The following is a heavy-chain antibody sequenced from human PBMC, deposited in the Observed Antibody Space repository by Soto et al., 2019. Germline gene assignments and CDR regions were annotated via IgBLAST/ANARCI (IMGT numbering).Heavy chain of an antibody. V-gene: IGHV4-59*12. J-gene: IGHJ4*02. D-gene: IGHD5-12*01. CDR1: GGSISSYY. CDR3: AREPEVSGYDY. Sequence: SETLSLTCTVSGGSISSYYWSWIRQPPGKGLEWIGYIYYSGSTNYNPSLKSRVTISVDTSKNQFSLKLSSVTAADTAVYYCAREPEVSGYDYWGQGTQVTVSS. CDR2: IYYSGST.